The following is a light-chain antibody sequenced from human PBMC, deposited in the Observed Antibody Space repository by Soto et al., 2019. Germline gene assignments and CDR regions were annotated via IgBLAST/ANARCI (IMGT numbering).Light chain of an antibody. J-gene: IGKJ1*01. V-gene: IGKV3-20*01. Sequence: EIVLTQSPGTLSLSPGERATLSCRASQSVSSIYLAWYQQKPGQAPRLLIYGASSRATGIPDRFSGSGSGTDFTLTISRLEPEDFAVYYCQQYGSSRWTFGPRTKVEI. CDR2: GAS. CDR1: QSVSSIY. CDR3: QQYGSSRWT.